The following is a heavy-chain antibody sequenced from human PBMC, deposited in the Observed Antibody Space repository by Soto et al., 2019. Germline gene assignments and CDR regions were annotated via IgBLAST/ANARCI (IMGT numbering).Heavy chain of an antibody. Sequence: PGGSLRLSCAASGFTFSSYGKHWGRQAPGKGLGWVAVIWYDGSNKYYADSVKGRFTISRDKSKNTLYLQMNSLRAEDPAVYYCARDQRYSGYEPWPYYYYYGMDVWGQGTTVTVSS. CDR1: GFTFSSYG. D-gene: IGHD5-12*01. CDR3: ARDQRYSGYEPWPYYYYYGMDV. V-gene: IGHV3-33*01. J-gene: IGHJ6*02. CDR2: IWYDGSNK.